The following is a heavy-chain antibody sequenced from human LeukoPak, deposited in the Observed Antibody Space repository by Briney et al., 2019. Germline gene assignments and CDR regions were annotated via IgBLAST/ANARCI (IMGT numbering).Heavy chain of an antibody. Sequence: AASVKVSCKASGYTFTGYYMHWVRQAPGQGLEWMGWINPNRGDTNYAQKFQGRVTMTRDTSISTAYMELSSLRSDDTAVYYCATQRGSYVWGTDFDYWGQGTLVTVSS. CDR1: GYTFTGYY. J-gene: IGHJ4*02. D-gene: IGHD3-16*01. V-gene: IGHV1-2*02. CDR3: ATQRGSYVWGTDFDY. CDR2: INPNRGDT.